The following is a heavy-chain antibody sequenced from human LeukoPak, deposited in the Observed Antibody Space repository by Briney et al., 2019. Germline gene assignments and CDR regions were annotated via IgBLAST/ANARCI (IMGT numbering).Heavy chain of an antibody. CDR3: ARLLPPYSSSVVNWFDP. Sequence: SETLSLTCTVSGGSISSYYWSWIRQPPGKGLEWIGYIYYSGSTNYNPSLKSRVTISVDTSKNQFFLKLSSVTAADTAVYYCARLLPPYSSSVVNWFDPWGQGTLVTVSS. J-gene: IGHJ5*02. D-gene: IGHD6-13*01. V-gene: IGHV4-59*01. CDR1: GGSISSYY. CDR2: IYYSGST.